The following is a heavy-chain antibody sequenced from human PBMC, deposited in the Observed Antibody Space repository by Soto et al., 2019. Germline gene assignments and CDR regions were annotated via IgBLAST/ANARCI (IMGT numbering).Heavy chain of an antibody. CDR1: GFTFSNYW. V-gene: IGHV3-74*01. J-gene: IGHJ4*02. CDR3: GRGGQGLADY. CDR2: VDPGATRT. D-gene: IGHD3-10*01. Sequence: EVLLVESRGGLVQPGGSLRLSCAASGFTFSNYWMHWVRQAPGKGLVWVSRVDPGATRTDYADSVEGRFTVSRDDAENTLHLQMDSLTAEDTGVYYCGRGGQGLADYWGQGTLVTVSS.